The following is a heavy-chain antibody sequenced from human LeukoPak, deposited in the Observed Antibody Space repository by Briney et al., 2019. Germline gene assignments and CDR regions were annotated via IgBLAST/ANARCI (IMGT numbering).Heavy chain of an antibody. CDR1: GFTFSSYA. Sequence: PGGSLRLSCAASGFTFSSYAMHWVREAPGKGLEYVSAISSNGGSTYYANSVKGRFTISRDNSKNTLYLQMGSLRAEDMAVYYCARDRGSHPTWELSGFDYWGQGTLVTVSS. J-gene: IGHJ4*02. CDR2: ISSNGGST. CDR3: ARDRGSHPTWELSGFDY. D-gene: IGHD1-26*01. V-gene: IGHV3-64*01.